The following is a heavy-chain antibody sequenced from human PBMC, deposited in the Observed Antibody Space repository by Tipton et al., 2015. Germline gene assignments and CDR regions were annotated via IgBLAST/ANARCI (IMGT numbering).Heavy chain of an antibody. D-gene: IGHD4-23*01. CDR1: AYSISSDYY. CDR2: MHHSGDD. V-gene: IGHV4-38-2*01. J-gene: IGHJ4*02. CDR3: ARARGRHGGLFDS. Sequence: TLSLTCAVSAYSISSDYYWGWIRQPPGKGLEWIGRMHHSGDDYYNPPLTSRVSISVDASKNQFYLEIRSVTASDTAVYYCARARGRHGGLFDSWGQGILVTVSP.